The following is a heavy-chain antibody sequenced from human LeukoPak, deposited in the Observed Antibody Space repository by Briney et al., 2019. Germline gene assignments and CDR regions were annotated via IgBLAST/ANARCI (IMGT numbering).Heavy chain of an antibody. CDR2: IYYSGST. Sequence: SETLSLTCTVSGGSISSGDYYWSWIRQPPGKGLEWIGYIYYSGSTYYNPSLKSRVTISVDTSKNQFSLKLSSVTAADTAVYYCARDPVRVPFLEWLLHMDVWGKGTTVTVSS. J-gene: IGHJ6*03. D-gene: IGHD3-3*01. CDR3: ARDPVRVPFLEWLLHMDV. CDR1: GGSISSGDYY. V-gene: IGHV4-30-4*08.